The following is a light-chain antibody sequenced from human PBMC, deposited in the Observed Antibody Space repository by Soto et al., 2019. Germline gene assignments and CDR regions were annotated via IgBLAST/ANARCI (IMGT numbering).Light chain of an antibody. J-gene: IGLJ2*01. Sequence: QSALTQPASVSGSPGQSITISCTGTSSDVRNYNFVSWYQQHPGKAPKVMIYEGSKRPSGVSNCFSGSKSGNTASLTISGLQAEDEADYYCCSYAGSSPPVVFGGGTKLTVL. CDR1: SSDVRNYNF. CDR3: CSYAGSSPPVV. CDR2: EGS. V-gene: IGLV2-23*01.